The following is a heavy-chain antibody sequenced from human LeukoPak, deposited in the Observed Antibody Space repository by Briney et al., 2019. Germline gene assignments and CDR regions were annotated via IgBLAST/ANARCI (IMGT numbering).Heavy chain of an antibody. D-gene: IGHD3-10*01. J-gene: IGHJ4*02. CDR1: GFTFSSYG. V-gene: IGHV3-33*06. Sequence: GGSLRLSCAASGFTFSSYGMHWVRQAPGKGLEWVAVIWYDGSNKYYADSVKGRFTISRDNSKNTLYLQMNSLRAEDTAVYYCAKVGESVIFDYWGQGTLVTVSS. CDR3: AKVGESVIFDY. CDR2: IWYDGSNK.